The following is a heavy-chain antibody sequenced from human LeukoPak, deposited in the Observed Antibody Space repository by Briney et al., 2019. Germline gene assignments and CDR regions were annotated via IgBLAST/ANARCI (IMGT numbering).Heavy chain of an antibody. CDR1: GGSFSGYY. CDR3: ARVLDYYDSSGYYETGSYFDY. CDR2: INHSGST. Sequence: KPSETLSLTCAVYGGSFSGYYWSWIRQPPGKGLEWIGEINHSGSTNYNPSLKSRVTISVVTSKNQFSLKLSSVTAADTAVYYCARVLDYYDSSGYYETGSYFDYWGQGTLVTVSS. J-gene: IGHJ4*02. V-gene: IGHV4-34*01. D-gene: IGHD3-22*01.